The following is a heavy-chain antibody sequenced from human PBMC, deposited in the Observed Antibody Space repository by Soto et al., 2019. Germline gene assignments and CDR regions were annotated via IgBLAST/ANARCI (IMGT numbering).Heavy chain of an antibody. CDR1: GGTFSSYA. Sequence: ASVKVSCKASGGTFSSYAISWVRQAPGQGLEWMGGIIPIFGTANYAQKFQGRVTITADESTSTAYMELSSLRSEDTAVYYCASISRGHSDYYDSSGYQYYFDYWGQGTLVTISS. J-gene: IGHJ4*02. V-gene: IGHV1-69*13. CDR2: IIPIFGTA. D-gene: IGHD3-22*01. CDR3: ASISRGHSDYYDSSGYQYYFDY.